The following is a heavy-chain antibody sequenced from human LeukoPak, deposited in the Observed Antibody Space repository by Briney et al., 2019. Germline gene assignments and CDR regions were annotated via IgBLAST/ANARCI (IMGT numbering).Heavy chain of an antibody. CDR2: IIPIFGTA. J-gene: IGHJ4*02. D-gene: IGHD3-10*01. CDR3: ASSMVQGPFDY. V-gene: IGHV1-69*13. CDR1: EGTLSSYA. Sequence: APVNASCKPAEGTLSSYAISRVPQAPGHRLEWMGGIIPIFGTANYAQKFQGRVTITADESTSTAYMELSSLRSEDTAVYYCASSMVQGPFDYWGQGTLVTVSS.